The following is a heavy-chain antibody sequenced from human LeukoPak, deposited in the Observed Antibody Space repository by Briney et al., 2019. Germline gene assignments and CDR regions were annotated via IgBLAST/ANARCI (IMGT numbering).Heavy chain of an antibody. J-gene: IGHJ4*02. V-gene: IGHV3-33*01. D-gene: IGHD2-21*01. Sequence: GSLRLSCAASGFTFSSYGMHWVRQAPGKGLEWVAVIWYDGSNKYYADSVKGRFTISRDNSKNTLYLQMNSLRAEDTAVYYCARALPDNSDFDYWGLGTLVTVSS. CDR1: GFTFSSYG. CDR3: ARALPDNSDFDY. CDR2: IWYDGSNK.